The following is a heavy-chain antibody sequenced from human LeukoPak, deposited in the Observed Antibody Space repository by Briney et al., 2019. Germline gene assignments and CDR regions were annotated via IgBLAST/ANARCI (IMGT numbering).Heavy chain of an antibody. J-gene: IGHJ5*02. Sequence: SETLSLTCAVSGVSISVNYWTWIRQSAGKGLEWIGRIYSTGSTNYNPSLKSRVTISIDRSKNQFSLRLRSVTAADTAVYYCARGGYYGSGNDFRFDPWGQGTLVTVSS. CDR3: ARGGYYGSGNDFRFDP. D-gene: IGHD3-10*01. CDR1: GVSISVNY. V-gene: IGHV4-4*07. CDR2: IYSTGST.